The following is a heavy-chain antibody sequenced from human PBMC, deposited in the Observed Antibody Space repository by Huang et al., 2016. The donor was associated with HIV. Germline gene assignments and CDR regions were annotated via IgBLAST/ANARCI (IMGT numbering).Heavy chain of an antibody. CDR2: ISSSSSYI. D-gene: IGHD6-13*01. Sequence: QAPGKGLEWVSSISSSSSYIYYADSVKGRFTISRDNAKNSLYLQMNSLRAEDTAVYYCASEIAAASIDYWGQGTLVTVSS. V-gene: IGHV3-21*01. J-gene: IGHJ4*02. CDR3: ASEIAAASIDY.